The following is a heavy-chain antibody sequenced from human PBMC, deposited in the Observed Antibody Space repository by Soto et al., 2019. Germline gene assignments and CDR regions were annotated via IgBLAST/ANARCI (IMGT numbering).Heavy chain of an antibody. J-gene: IGHJ6*02. V-gene: IGHV4-39*01. Sequence: SETLSLTCTVSGGSISSSSYYWGWIRQPPGKGLEWIGSIYYSGSTYYNPSLKSRVTISVDTSKNQFSLKLSSVTAADTAVYFCASLTDHYGSGSYYSFGSFDYYYGMDVWGQGTTVTVSS. CDR2: IYYSGST. CDR3: ASLTDHYGSGSYYSFGSFDYYYGMDV. D-gene: IGHD3-10*01. CDR1: GGSISSSSYY.